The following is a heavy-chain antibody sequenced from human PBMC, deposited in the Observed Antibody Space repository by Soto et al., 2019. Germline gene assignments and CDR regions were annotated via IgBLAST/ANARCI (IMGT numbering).Heavy chain of an antibody. Sequence: GGSLRLSCAAFGFTFSSYSMNWVRQAPGKGLEWLSYINTRSDSIYYADSVKGRFTISRDNAKNSLYLQMNSLSDEDTAVYYCARDTLTGGDLGVWGQGTLVTVSS. J-gene: IGHJ4*02. CDR3: ARDTLTGGDLGV. D-gene: IGHD3-16*01. V-gene: IGHV3-48*02. CDR2: INTRSDSI. CDR1: GFTFSSYS.